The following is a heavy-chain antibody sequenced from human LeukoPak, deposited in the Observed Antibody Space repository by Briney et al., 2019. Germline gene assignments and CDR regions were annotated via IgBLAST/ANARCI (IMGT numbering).Heavy chain of an antibody. CDR3: ARGRLVMTTVTSYFDY. J-gene: IGHJ4*02. D-gene: IGHD4-17*01. CDR1: GFTFSSYG. CDR2: IWYDGSNK. Sequence: GGSLRLSCAASGFTFSSYGMHWVRQAPGKGLEWVAVIWYDGSNKYYADSVKGRFTISRDNSKNTLYLQMNSLRAEDTAVYYCARGRLVMTTVTSYFDYWGQGTLVTVSS. V-gene: IGHV3-33*01.